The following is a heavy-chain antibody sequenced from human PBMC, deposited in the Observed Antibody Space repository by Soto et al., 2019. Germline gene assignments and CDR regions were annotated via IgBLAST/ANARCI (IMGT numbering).Heavy chain of an antibody. CDR3: AKDLVLRGSWTTEGSFDY. Sequence: ASVKVSCKVSGYTLTELSMHWVRQAPGKGLEWMGGFDPEDGETIYAQKFQGRVTMTEDTSTDTAYMELSSLRSEDTAVYYCAKDLVLRGSWTTEGSFDYWGQGTLVTVSS. CDR2: FDPEDGET. J-gene: IGHJ4*02. D-gene: IGHD3-10*01. CDR1: GYTLTELS. V-gene: IGHV1-24*01.